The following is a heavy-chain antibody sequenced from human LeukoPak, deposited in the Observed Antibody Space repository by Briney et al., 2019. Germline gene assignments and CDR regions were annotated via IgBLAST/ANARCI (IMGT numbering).Heavy chain of an antibody. CDR1: GFTFSSYA. D-gene: IGHD3-3*01. V-gene: IGHV3-23*01. J-gene: IGHJ5*02. CDR2: ISGSGGST. CDR3: AFRRHYDFWSGSFDP. Sequence: PGGSLRLSCAASGFTFSSYAMSWVRQAPGKGLEWVSAISGSGGSTYYADSVKGRFTISRDNPKNTLSLQMNSLRAEDTAVYYCAFRRHYDFWSGSFDPWGQGTLVTVSS.